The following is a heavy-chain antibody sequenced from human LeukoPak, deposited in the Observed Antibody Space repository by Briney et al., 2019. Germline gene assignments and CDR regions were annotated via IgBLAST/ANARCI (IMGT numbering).Heavy chain of an antibody. CDR1: GFTFSSSV. J-gene: IGHJ4*02. Sequence: GGSLRLSCAASGFTFSSSVMRWVRQAPGKGLEWVSTINGGGTRTYYAVSVNGRFIISRDNSMNTLYLQMHGLRAEDTAVYYCARDQGGYSTDFDFWGQGTLVTVSS. CDR3: ARDQGGYSTDFDF. D-gene: IGHD5-12*01. V-gene: IGHV3-23*01. CDR2: INGGGTRT.